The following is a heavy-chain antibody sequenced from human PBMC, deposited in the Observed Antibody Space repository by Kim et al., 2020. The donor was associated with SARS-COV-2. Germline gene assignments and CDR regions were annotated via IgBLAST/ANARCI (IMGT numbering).Heavy chain of an antibody. CDR3: ARGRGSGSYYKDYYYYGMDV. CDR1: GGSFSGYY. D-gene: IGHD3-10*01. V-gene: IGHV4-34*01. Sequence: SETLSLTCAVYGGSFSGYYWSWIRQPPGKGLEWIGEINHSGSTNYNPSLKSRVTISVDTSKNKFSLKLSSVTAADTAVYYCARGRGSGSYYKDYYYYGMDVWGQGTTVTVSS. J-gene: IGHJ6*02. CDR2: INHSGST.